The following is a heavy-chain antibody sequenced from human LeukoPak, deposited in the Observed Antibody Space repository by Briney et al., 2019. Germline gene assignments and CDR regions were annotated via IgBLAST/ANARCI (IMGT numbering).Heavy chain of an antibody. D-gene: IGHD6-13*01. CDR1: GGSISSSSYY. V-gene: IGHV4-39*07. J-gene: IGHJ4*02. Sequence: SETLSLTCTVSGGSISSSSYYWGSIRQPPAKGLEWIGSIYHSGSTYYNPSLKSRVTISVDTSKNQFSLKLSSVTAADTAVYYCAREVAAAGHYFDYWGQGTLVTVSS. CDR3: AREVAAAGHYFDY. CDR2: IYHSGST.